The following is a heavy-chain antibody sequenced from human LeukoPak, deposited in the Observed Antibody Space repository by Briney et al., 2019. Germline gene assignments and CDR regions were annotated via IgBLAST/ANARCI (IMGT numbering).Heavy chain of an antibody. Sequence: GGSLRLSCAVPGFTFTGHAMNWVRQAPGKGLEWVSAISGRGSSTYYADSVKGRFSLFRDNSKNTLHLQMNSLRAEDTAVYYCARELDTAMVPTGFDYWGQGTLVTVSS. D-gene: IGHD5-18*01. J-gene: IGHJ4*02. V-gene: IGHV3-23*01. CDR1: GFTFTGHA. CDR3: ARELDTAMVPTGFDY. CDR2: ISGRGSST.